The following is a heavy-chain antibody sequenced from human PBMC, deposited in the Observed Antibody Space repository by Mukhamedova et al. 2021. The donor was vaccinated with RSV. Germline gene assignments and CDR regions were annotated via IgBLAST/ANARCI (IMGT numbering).Heavy chain of an antibody. Sequence: VSAISGSGGITYYADSVKRRFTVSRDNSKNTLYLQMNSLRAEDTAVYYCAKDLGYYGSGSYYSYYYYYMDVWGKGTTVTVSS. CDR3: AKDLGYYGSGSYYSYYYYYMDV. V-gene: IGHV3-23*01. D-gene: IGHD3-10*01. CDR2: ISGSGGIT. J-gene: IGHJ6*03.